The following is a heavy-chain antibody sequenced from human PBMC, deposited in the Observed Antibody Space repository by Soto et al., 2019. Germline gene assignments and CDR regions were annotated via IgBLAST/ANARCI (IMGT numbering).Heavy chain of an antibody. V-gene: IGHV2-5*02. J-gene: IGHJ3*01. CDR1: GFSLNTGGVG. D-gene: IGHD3-16*01. CDR2: IYWDDDK. CDR3: AHIELSYGGIARDDAFAV. Sequence: QITLMESGPTLVKPTQTLTLTCTFSGFSLNTGGVGVGWIRQPPGKALEWLALIYWDDDKRYSPSLRNRLTMTKDTPRHQVVLTITNMDPVDTGSYYCAHIELSYGGIARDDAFAVLGQGTMVTVSS.